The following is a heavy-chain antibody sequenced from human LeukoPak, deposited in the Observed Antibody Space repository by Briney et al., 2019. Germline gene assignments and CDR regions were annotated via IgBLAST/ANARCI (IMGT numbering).Heavy chain of an antibody. D-gene: IGHD2-2*01. V-gene: IGHV3-23*01. CDR2: ISGSGGST. CDR3: ARGRCSSASCFFDY. Sequence: GGSLRLSCAASGFTFSSYAMSWVRQAPGKGLEWVSAISGSGGSTYYADSVKGRFTISRDNSKNSLSLQMNSLRAEDTAVYYCARGRCSSASCFFDYWGQGTLVTVSS. J-gene: IGHJ4*02. CDR1: GFTFSSYA.